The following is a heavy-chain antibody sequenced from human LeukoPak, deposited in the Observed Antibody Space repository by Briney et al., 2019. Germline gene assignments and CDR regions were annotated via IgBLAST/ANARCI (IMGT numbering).Heavy chain of an antibody. CDR2: ITSTSSTI. V-gene: IGHV3-48*04. CDR3: ARAAHYYDSGGFLPEAFDV. J-gene: IGHJ3*01. CDR1: GFTFNNYN. Sequence: GGSLRLSCTASGFTFNNYNMNWVREAPGKGLEWVSYITSTSSTIYYADSVKGRFTISRDNARNSLYLQMNSLSAEDTAVYYCARAAHYYDSGGFLPEAFDVWGQGTMVTVPS. D-gene: IGHD3-22*01.